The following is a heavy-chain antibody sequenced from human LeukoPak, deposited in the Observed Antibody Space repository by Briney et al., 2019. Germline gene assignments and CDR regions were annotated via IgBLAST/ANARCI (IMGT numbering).Heavy chain of an antibody. V-gene: IGHV1-69*05. CDR2: IIPIFGTA. CDR3: ARGAITMVRGVIYGY. CDR1: GGTFSSYA. D-gene: IGHD3-10*01. J-gene: IGHJ4*02. Sequence: ASVKVSCKASGGTFSSYAISWVRQAPGRGLEWMGGIIPIFGTANYAQKFQGRVTITTDESTSTAYMELSSLRSEDTAVYYCARGAITMVRGVIYGYWGQGTLVTVSS.